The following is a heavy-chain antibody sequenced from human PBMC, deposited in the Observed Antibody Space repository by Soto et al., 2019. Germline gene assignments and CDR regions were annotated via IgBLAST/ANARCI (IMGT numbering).Heavy chain of an antibody. Sequence: EVQLLESGGILVHPGGSLRLSCAASGFTFSSYAMTWVRQAPGKGLEWVSAISGSGDSTYYADSVKGRFTISRDQSKNTLYLQMHSLRAEDTAVYFCARGFSSVSWFAPWGQGTLVTVSS. D-gene: IGHD6-19*01. V-gene: IGHV3-23*01. CDR3: ARGFSSVSWFAP. CDR2: ISGSGDST. CDR1: GFTFSSYA. J-gene: IGHJ5*02.